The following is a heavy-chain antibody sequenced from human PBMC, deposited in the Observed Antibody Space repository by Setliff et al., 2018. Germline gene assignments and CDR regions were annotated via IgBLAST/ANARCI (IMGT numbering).Heavy chain of an antibody. CDR3: ARDHSR. CDR2: INPNSGDT. V-gene: IGHV1-18*01. J-gene: IGHJ4*02. Sequence: ASVKVSCKASGYTFATYGISWVRQAPGQGLEWMGRINPNSGDTNYAQKLQGRVTMTTDTSTSTAYMELRSLRSDDTAVYYCARDHSRWGQGTLVTVSS. CDR1: GYTFATYG.